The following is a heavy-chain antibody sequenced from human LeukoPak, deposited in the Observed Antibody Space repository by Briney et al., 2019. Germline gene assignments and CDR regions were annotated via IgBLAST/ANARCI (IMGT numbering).Heavy chain of an antibody. CDR1: GFTFSSYS. CDR3: VRVDSSGYGLHWGLDY. Sequence: GGSLRLSCAASGFTFSSYSMNWVRQAPGKGLEWVSFISTSSIYIYYADSVKGRFTISRDNAKNSLYLQMNGLRAEGTAVYYCVRVDSSGYGLHWGLDYWGQGTLVTVSS. CDR2: ISTSSIYI. V-gene: IGHV3-21*01. D-gene: IGHD3-22*01. J-gene: IGHJ4*02.